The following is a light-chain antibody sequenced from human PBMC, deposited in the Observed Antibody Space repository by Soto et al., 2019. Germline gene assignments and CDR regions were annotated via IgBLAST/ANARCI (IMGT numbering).Light chain of an antibody. CDR1: QSVLSSSNNKNF. J-gene: IGKJ2*01. Sequence: DIVMTQSPDSLAVSLGERATINCKSSQSVLSSSNNKNFLAWYQQKPGQSHKLLIYWASTRESGVPDRFSGSGSGTDFTLTISSLQAEDVAVYYCQQYYRIPYTGGQGTKLEIK. V-gene: IGKV4-1*01. CDR2: WAS. CDR3: QQYYRIPYT.